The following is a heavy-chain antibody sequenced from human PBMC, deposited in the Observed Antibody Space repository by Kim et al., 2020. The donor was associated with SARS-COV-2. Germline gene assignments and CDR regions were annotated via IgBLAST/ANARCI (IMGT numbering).Heavy chain of an antibody. V-gene: IGHV3-33*01. Sequence: GGSLRLSCAASGFTFSSYGMHWVRQAPGKGLEWVAVIWYDGSNKYYADSVKGRFTISRDNSKNTLYLQMNSLRAEDTAVYYCAREGGMATIDYWGQGTLVTASS. D-gene: IGHD5-12*01. CDR1: GFTFSSYG. CDR2: IWYDGSNK. CDR3: AREGGMATIDY. J-gene: IGHJ4*02.